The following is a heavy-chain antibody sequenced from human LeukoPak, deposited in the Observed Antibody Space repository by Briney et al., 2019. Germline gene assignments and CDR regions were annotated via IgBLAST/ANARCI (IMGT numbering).Heavy chain of an antibody. CDR2: IYPGDSDT. J-gene: IGHJ6*03. CDR3: ARHQTVMITRSRYYYYMDV. V-gene: IGHV5-51*01. CDR1: GYSFTNYW. Sequence: GESLKISCKGSGYSFTNYWIAWVRQMPGKGLEWMGIIYPGDSDTRYSPSFQGQVTISADKSISTAYLQWSSLKASDTAIYYCARHQTVMITRSRYYYYMDVWGKGTTVTVS. D-gene: IGHD3-16*01.